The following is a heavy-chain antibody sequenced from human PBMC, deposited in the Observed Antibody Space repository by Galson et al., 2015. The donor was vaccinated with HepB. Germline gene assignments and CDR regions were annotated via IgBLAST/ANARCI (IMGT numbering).Heavy chain of an antibody. CDR2: INPSGGST. J-gene: IGHJ6*02. D-gene: IGHD2-2*01. V-gene: IGHV1-46*01. CDR1: GYTFTSYY. Sequence: SVKVSCKASGYTFTSYYMHWVRQAPGQGLEWMGIINPSGGSTSYAQKFQGRVTMTKDTSTSTVYMELSSLRSEDTAVYYCARDRASSSTSYYYYYGMDVWGQGTTVTVSS. CDR3: ARDRASSSTSYYYYYGMDV.